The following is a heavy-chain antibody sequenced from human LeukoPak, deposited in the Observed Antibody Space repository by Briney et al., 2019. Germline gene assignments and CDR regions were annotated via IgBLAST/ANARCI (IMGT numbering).Heavy chain of an antibody. CDR1: GFTFSSYW. CDR3: ARRPYSSGWYTGCYFDF. V-gene: IGHV3-7*03. Sequence: GGSLRLSCAASGFTFSSYWMSWVRQAPGKGLEWVANIKQDGSEKYYVDSVKGRFTISRDNAKNSLYLQMNSLKASDTAMYYCARRPYSSGWYTGCYFDFWGQGTLVTVSS. CDR2: IKQDGSEK. D-gene: IGHD6-19*01. J-gene: IGHJ4*02.